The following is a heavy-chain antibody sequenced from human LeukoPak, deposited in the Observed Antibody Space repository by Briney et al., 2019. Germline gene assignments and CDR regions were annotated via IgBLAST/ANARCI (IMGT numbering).Heavy chain of an antibody. CDR3: VRGGAGATIDDYFDY. Sequence: GGSLRLSCAASGFTFSSYSINWVSQAQGRGLEWVSSISSSSSHIYYADSVKGRFTISRDNAKNSLYLQMNSLGVEDTAVYYCVRGGAGATIDDYFDYWGQGALVTVSS. CDR2: ISSSSSHI. J-gene: IGHJ4*02. V-gene: IGHV3-21*01. CDR1: GFTFSSYS. D-gene: IGHD6-25*01.